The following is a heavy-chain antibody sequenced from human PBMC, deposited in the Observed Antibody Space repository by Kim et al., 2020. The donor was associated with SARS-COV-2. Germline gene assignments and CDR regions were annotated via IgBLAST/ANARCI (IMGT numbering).Heavy chain of an antibody. V-gene: IGHV4-39*01. Sequence: RTYYNPSLMSRLIISVDASKNQFSLKLSSVTAADTAFYYCSRPKVTHPLDPWGQGILVIVSS. CDR3: SRPKVTHPLDP. D-gene: IGHD4-17*01. J-gene: IGHJ5*02. CDR2: RT.